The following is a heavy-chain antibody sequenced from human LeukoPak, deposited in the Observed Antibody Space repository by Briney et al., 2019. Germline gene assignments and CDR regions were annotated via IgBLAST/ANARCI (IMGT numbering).Heavy chain of an antibody. CDR3: ARVEYYYGSGSLNWFDP. V-gene: IGHV1-2*02. D-gene: IGHD3-10*01. CDR1: GYTFIGYY. J-gene: IGHJ5*02. Sequence: ASVKVSCKASGYTFIGYYMHWVRQAPGQGLEWMGWINPNSGGTNYAQKFQGRVTMTTDTSTSTAYMDLRSLRSDDTAVYYCARVEYYYGSGSLNWFDPWGQGTLVTVSS. CDR2: INPNSGGT.